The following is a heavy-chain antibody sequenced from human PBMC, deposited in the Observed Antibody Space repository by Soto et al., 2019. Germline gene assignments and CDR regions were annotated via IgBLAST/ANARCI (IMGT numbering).Heavy chain of an antibody. CDR3: ARQAQQLVRGAFDI. Sequence: PGESLKISCSVSGYIFANYWIGWVRQMPGKGLEWMGIIYPGDSDTRYSPSFQGQVTISADKSISTAYLQWSSLKASDTAMYYCARQAQQLVRGAFDIWGQGTMVTVSS. V-gene: IGHV5-51*01. CDR2: IYPGDSDT. J-gene: IGHJ3*02. D-gene: IGHD6-13*01. CDR1: GYIFANYW.